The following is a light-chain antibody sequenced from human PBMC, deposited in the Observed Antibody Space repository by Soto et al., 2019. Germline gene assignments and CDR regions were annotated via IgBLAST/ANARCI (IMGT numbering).Light chain of an antibody. Sequence: QSALTQPASVSGSPGQSITISCTGTSSDVGGYNYVSWYQQRPGKAPKLLLYDVTKRPSGVSNRFSGSKSGNTASLTISGPQAEDEADYYCSSYTSSSTLEVFGGGTKLTV. V-gene: IGLV2-14*01. CDR2: DVT. J-gene: IGLJ2*01. CDR3: SSYTSSSTLEV. CDR1: SSDVGGYNY.